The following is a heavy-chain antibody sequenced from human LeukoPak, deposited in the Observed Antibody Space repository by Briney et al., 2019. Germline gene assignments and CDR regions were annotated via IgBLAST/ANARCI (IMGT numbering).Heavy chain of an antibody. D-gene: IGHD5-18*01. Sequence: SETLSLTCAVSGGSISSGDYSWSWIRQPPGKGLEWIGYIYHSGRTFYNPSLKSRVTISVDTSKNQVSLEVTSVTAADTAVYYCARDGGYGHYDYWGRGTLVTVSS. CDR3: ARDGGYGHYDY. J-gene: IGHJ4*02. CDR1: GGSISSGDYS. CDR2: IYHSGRT. V-gene: IGHV4-30-2*01.